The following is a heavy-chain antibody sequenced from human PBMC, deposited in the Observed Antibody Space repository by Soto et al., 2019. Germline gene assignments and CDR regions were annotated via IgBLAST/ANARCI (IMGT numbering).Heavy chain of an antibody. D-gene: IGHD2-2*01. J-gene: IGHJ4*02. CDR3: ARRRGIVVVPAGGFDY. Sequence: QMQLQESGPGLVKPSETLSLTSTVSGGSISSSSYYWGWIRQPPGKGLEWIGSIYYSGSTYYNPSLKSRVTLSVDTSKNQFSLKLSSVTAADTAVYYCARRRGIVVVPAGGFDYWGQGTLVTVSS. V-gene: IGHV4-39*01. CDR1: GGSISSSSYY. CDR2: IYYSGST.